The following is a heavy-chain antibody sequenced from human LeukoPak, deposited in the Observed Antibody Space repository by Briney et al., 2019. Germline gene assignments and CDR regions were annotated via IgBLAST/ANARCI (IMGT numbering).Heavy chain of an antibody. Sequence: SETLSLTCAVYGGSFSGYYWSWIRQPPGKGLEWIGEINHSGSTNYDPSLKSRVTISVDTSKNQFSLKLSSVTAADTAVYYCARSIVSGMDVWGQGTTVTVSS. CDR3: ARSIVSGMDV. J-gene: IGHJ6*02. D-gene: IGHD2-21*01. CDR1: GGSFSGYY. CDR2: INHSGST. V-gene: IGHV4-34*01.